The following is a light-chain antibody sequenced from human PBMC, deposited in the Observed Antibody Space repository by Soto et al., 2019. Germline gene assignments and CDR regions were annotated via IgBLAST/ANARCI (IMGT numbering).Light chain of an antibody. J-gene: IGKJ2*01. CDR2: GAS. V-gene: IGKV1-6*01. CDR3: LQDYNYPFT. Sequence: AIQMTQSPSSLSASVGDRVTITCRASQDIRKDLAWYQQKPGKAPQILIYGASTLQTGVASRFRGSGSATDFTLTISSLQHEDSAAYYCLQDYNYPFTFGQGTKADIK. CDR1: QDIRKD.